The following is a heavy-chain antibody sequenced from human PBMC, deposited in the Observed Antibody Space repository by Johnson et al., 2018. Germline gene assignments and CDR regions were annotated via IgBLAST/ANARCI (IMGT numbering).Heavy chain of an antibody. Sequence: QVQLVQSGGGVVQXGRSLRLXCAASGFTFSTYDMHWVRQAPGKGLEWVAVTSYDGTNKYYADSVKGRFTVSRDSSNNTLYLQMSSLKTEDTAGYYCTTGVWQWLVGGAFDIWGQGTMVTVSS. CDR2: TSYDGTNK. CDR3: TTGVWQWLVGGAFDI. J-gene: IGHJ3*02. CDR1: GFTFSTYD. D-gene: IGHD6-19*01. V-gene: IGHV3-30*03.